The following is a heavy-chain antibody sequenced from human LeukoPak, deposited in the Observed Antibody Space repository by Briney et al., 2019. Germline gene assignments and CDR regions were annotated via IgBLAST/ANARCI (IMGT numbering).Heavy chain of an antibody. D-gene: IGHD3-10*01. J-gene: IGHJ3*02. Sequence: GGSLRLSCAASGFTFSSHRMNWVRQAPGKGLEWVSSISSGSSYIYYADSVKGRFTISRDNAKNSLSLQMNSLRAEDTAVYYCARDNRGTDDAFDIWGQGTMVTVSS. CDR2: ISSGSSYI. V-gene: IGHV3-21*01. CDR1: GFTFSSHR. CDR3: ARDNRGTDDAFDI.